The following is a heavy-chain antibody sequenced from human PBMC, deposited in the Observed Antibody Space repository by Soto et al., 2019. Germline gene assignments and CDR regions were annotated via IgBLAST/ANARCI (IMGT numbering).Heavy chain of an antibody. CDR3: VKDRDSNSWPSRDV. CDR1: GYTFINFF. CDR2: ISPKSGSI. Sequence: ASVKVSCKASGYTFINFFIQWVRQAPGQGLEWMGWISPKSGSIKYAQKFQGRVIMTTDTSTSTAYMEVRSLRSDDTAVYYCVKDRDSNSWPSRDVWGPGTTVTVSS. D-gene: IGHD3-22*01. J-gene: IGHJ6*02. V-gene: IGHV1-18*04.